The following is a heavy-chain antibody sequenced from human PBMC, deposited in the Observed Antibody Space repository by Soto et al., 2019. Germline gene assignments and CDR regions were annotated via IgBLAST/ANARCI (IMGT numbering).Heavy chain of an antibody. CDR1: GFTFSSYG. J-gene: IGHJ5*02. CDR2: ISYDGSNK. D-gene: IGHD4-17*01. V-gene: IGHV3-30*18. CDR3: AKGTVTVWFEP. Sequence: QVQLVESGGGVVQPGRSLRLSCAASGFTFSSYGMHWVRQAPGKGLEWVAVISYDGSNKYYADSVKGRFTISRDNPIKTLYLEMNSLRAEDTAVCYCAKGTVTVWFEPWGQGTLVTVCS.